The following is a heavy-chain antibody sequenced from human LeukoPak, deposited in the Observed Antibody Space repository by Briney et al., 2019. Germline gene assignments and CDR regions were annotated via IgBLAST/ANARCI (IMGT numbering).Heavy chain of an antibody. CDR3: AREVTEYSSGWYYFDY. CDR1: GYTFTVYY. J-gene: IGHJ4*02. V-gene: IGHV1-2*02. Sequence: ASVTVSCKASGYTFTVYYIHWVRLAPAPGLGWVGWIYPNSGGTNYAQKLQGRVTMTRDTTISTAYMELSRLRSDDTAVYFCAREVTEYSSGWYYFDYWGQGTLVTVSS. CDR2: IYPNSGGT. D-gene: IGHD6-19*01.